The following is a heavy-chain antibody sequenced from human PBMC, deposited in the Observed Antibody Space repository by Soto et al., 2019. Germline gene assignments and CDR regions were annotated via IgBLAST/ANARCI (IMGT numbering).Heavy chain of an antibody. Sequence: QVQLVESGGGVVQPGRSLRLSCAASGFTFSSYGMHWVRQAPATGLEWVAVILYDGSKKYYADSVKDRFTISRNNSKNTLYLQLSSLRAEDTALYYCVKDGSSGWPYFDDLDVWGQGTTVTVAS. V-gene: IGHV3-30*18. CDR2: ILYDGSKK. D-gene: IGHD6-19*01. CDR1: GFTFSSYG. J-gene: IGHJ6*02. CDR3: VKDGSSGWPYFDDLDV.